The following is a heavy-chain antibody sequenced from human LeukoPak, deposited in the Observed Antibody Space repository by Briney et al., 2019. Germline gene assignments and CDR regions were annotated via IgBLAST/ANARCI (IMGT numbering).Heavy chain of an antibody. CDR2: ISHDGSSE. CDR3: ASRFEWLSSFDY. CDR1: GFTFSNYA. V-gene: IGHV3-30*03. J-gene: IGHJ4*02. D-gene: IGHD3-3*01. Sequence: GRALRLSCAASGFTFSNYAMHCVRQAPGKGLEWVALISHDGSSEYYGDSMKGRFTISRDNSRNTFYLQMNSLRAEDTAVYYCASRFEWLSSFDYWGQGTLVTVSS.